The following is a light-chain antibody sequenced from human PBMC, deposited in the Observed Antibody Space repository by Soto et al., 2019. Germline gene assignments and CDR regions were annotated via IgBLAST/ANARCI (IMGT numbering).Light chain of an antibody. CDR1: QSILNSSNNKNY. CDR3: QQFYSIPRT. V-gene: IGKV4-1*01. Sequence: DIVMTQSPLSLPVTPGEPASISCKSSQSILNSSNNKNYLTWYQQKPGQPPKVLISWASTRESGVPDRFSGSGSGTDFTLTISSLQAEDVAVYYCQQFYSIPRTFGQGTKVDIK. J-gene: IGKJ1*01. CDR2: WAS.